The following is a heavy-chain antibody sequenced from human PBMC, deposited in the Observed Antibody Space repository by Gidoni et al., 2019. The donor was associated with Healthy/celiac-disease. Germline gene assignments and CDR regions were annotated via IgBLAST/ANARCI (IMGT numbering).Heavy chain of an antibody. J-gene: IGHJ5*02. D-gene: IGHD3-10*01. Sequence: QITLKESGPTLVKPTQTLTLTCTFSGFSLSTSGVGVGWIRQPPGKALEWLALIYWDDDKRYSPSLKSRLTITKDTSKNQVVLTMTNMDPVDTATYYCALSPLWFGEFDIPSGGWFDPWGQGILVTVSS. CDR1: GFSLSTSGVG. CDR3: ALSPLWFGEFDIPSGGWFDP. CDR2: IYWDDDK. V-gene: IGHV2-5*02.